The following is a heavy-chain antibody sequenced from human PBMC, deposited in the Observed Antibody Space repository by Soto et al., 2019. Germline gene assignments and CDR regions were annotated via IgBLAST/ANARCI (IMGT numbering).Heavy chain of an antibody. Sequence: QPGGSVRLSCAASRFTFSSYGMHWVRQAPGKGLEWVAVIWYDGTNKYYVDSVKGRFTISKDNSKSTLYLQMNSLRAEDTAIYYCARDIGDQTSRWTDAFGIWGQGTFVTVSS. V-gene: IGHV3-33*01. CDR1: RFTFSSYG. D-gene: IGHD6-13*01. J-gene: IGHJ3*02. CDR2: IWYDGTNK. CDR3: ARDIGDQTSRWTDAFGI.